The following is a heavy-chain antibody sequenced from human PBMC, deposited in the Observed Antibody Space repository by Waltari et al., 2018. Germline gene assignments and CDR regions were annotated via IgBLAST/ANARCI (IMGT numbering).Heavy chain of an antibody. J-gene: IGHJ4*02. CDR2: IRSKANSYAT. V-gene: IGHV3-73*02. CDR3: TSPGVATFDY. Sequence: EVQLVASGGGLVQPGGSLQLTCAASVFTFSGPSMHWVRQASGKGLEWVGRIRSKANSYATAYAASVKGRFTISRDDSKNTAYLQMNSLKTEDTAVYYCTSPGVATFDYWGQGTLVTVSS. CDR1: VFTFSGPS. D-gene: IGHD5-12*01.